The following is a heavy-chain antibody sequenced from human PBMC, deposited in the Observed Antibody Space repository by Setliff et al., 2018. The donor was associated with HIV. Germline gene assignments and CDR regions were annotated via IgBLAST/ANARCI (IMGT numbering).Heavy chain of an antibody. V-gene: IGHV4-39*02. CDR3: TREGRGDPAMATTRIDF. CDR2: IYYTGFA. CDR1: GDSISGGNYF. J-gene: IGHJ4*02. D-gene: IGHD1-1*01. Sequence: SETLSLTCSVSGDSISGGNYFWGWIRQTPGKGLEWIGNIYYTGFAYYNPSLESRVTISLDTSKTHFSLNLTSVTDADTAVYFCTREGRGDPAMATTRIDFWGQGKLVTVSS.